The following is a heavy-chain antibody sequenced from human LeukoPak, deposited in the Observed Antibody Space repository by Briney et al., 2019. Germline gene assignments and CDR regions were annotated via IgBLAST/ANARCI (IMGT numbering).Heavy chain of an antibody. CDR1: VGSISSGSYY. CDR3: ARETEGYCTNGVCYSYSYYFDC. CDR2: IYTSGST. V-gene: IGHV4-61*02. Sequence: SETLSLTCTVSVGSISSGSYYWSWIRQPAGKGLEWIGRIYTSGSTNYNPPLKSRVTISVDTSKNQFSLKLSSVTAADTAVYYCARETEGYCTNGVCYSYSYYFDCWGQGTLVTVSS. J-gene: IGHJ4*02. D-gene: IGHD2-8*01.